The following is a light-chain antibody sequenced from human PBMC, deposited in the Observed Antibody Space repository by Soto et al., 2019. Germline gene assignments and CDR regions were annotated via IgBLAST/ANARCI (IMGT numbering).Light chain of an antibody. J-gene: IGLJ1*01. CDR2: DVS. Sequence: QSVLTQPASVSGSPGQSITISCTGTSSDVGAYKYVSWRQQHPGKAPKLMIYDVSDRPSGVSDRFSGSKSGNTASLTISGLQAEEQADYYCSSYTGGSTSYVFGTGTKVTVL. CDR3: SSYTGGSTSYV. V-gene: IGLV2-14*03. CDR1: SSDVGAYKY.